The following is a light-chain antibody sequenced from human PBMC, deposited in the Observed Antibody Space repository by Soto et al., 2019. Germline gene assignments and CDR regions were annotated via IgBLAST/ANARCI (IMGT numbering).Light chain of an antibody. CDR2: EGS. CDR3: CSYAATNRL. Sequence: QSALTQPASVSGSPGQSITISCTGTSSDVGNYVSWYQQSPGKAPKLIIYEGSQRPSGVSNRFSGSKSGNTASLTISRLQAEDEADYYCCSYAATNRLFGGGTKLTVL. V-gene: IGLV2-23*01. J-gene: IGLJ2*01. CDR1: SSDVGNY.